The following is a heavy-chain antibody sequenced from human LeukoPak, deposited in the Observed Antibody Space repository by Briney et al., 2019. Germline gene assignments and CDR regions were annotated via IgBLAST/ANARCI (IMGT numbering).Heavy chain of an antibody. Sequence: GGSLRLSCAASGFTFSSYSMNWVRQAPGKGLEWVSSISSSSSYIYYADSVKGRFTISRDNAKNSLYLQMIRLRAEDTAVYYCARDEAVTTVTKTSDYWGQGTLVTVSS. CDR1: GFTFSSYS. CDR2: ISSSSSYI. V-gene: IGHV3-21*01. J-gene: IGHJ4*02. CDR3: ARDEAVTTVTKTSDY. D-gene: IGHD4-17*01.